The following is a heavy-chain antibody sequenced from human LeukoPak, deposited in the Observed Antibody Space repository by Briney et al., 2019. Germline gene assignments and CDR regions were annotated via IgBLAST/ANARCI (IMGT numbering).Heavy chain of an antibody. Sequence: PSETLSLTCTVSGGSISSSSYYWGWIRQPPGKGLEWIGSIYYSGSTYYNPSLKSRVTISLDTSKNQFSLKLSSVTAADTAVYYCARAPDYYDGSAYYPFHYWGQGTLVTVSS. CDR1: GGSISSSSYY. D-gene: IGHD3-22*01. CDR2: IYYSGST. J-gene: IGHJ4*02. CDR3: ARAPDYYDGSAYYPFHY. V-gene: IGHV4-39*07.